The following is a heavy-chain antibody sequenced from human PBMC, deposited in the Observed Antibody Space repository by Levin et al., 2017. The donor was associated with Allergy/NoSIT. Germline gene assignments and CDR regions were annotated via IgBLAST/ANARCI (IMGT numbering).Heavy chain of an antibody. CDR2: ISYDGSKE. Sequence: LSLTCEASGFTFISYALHWVRQAPGRGPEWLAVISYDGSKEYLGDSVKGRFTISRDNSKNTVHLQMSSLGVDDTAIYYCARSWATGGFLDYWGQGSLDTVSS. V-gene: IGHV3-30-3*01. CDR1: GFTFISYA. D-gene: IGHD1-14*01. J-gene: IGHJ4*02. CDR3: ARSWATGGFLDY.